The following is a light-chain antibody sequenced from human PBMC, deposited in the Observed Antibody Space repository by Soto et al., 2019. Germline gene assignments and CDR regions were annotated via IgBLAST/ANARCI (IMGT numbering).Light chain of an antibody. J-gene: IGKJ1*01. Sequence: EIVLTQAPGTLHLSPGERATLSCRASQSVSSAYLASYQHKSGQPPTLLIYAASSRTTAIPARCSGSGSGTDFTLAVSKLEPGDFAVYYHQHDASSSEWAFEQGTKVEI. V-gene: IGKV3-20*01. CDR1: QSVSSAY. CDR3: QHDASSSEWA. CDR2: AAS.